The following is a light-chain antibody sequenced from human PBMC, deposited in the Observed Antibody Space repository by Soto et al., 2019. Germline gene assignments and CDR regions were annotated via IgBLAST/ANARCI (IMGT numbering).Light chain of an antibody. J-gene: IGLJ1*01. Sequence: QSVLTQPASVSGSPGQPITISCTGTSSDVGSYNLVSWYQRHPGKAPKLMIYEGSKRPSGVSNRLSGSKSGNTASLTISGLQAEDEADYFCCSYAGGSTYVFGTGTKVTVL. CDR1: SSDVGSYNL. V-gene: IGLV2-23*01. CDR2: EGS. CDR3: CSYAGGSTYV.